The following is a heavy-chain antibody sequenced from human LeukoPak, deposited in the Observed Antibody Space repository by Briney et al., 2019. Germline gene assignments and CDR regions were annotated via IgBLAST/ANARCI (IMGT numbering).Heavy chain of an antibody. CDR2: IYYSGST. J-gene: IGHJ5*02. CDR1: GGSISSGDYY. V-gene: IGHV4-30-4*01. D-gene: IGHD6-19*01. CDR3: ARLSGWPNWFDP. Sequence: SETLSLTCTVSGGSISSGDYYWSWIRQPPGKGLEWIGYIYYSGSTYYNPSLKSRVTISVDTSKNQCSLKLSSVTAADTAVYYCARLSGWPNWFDPWGQGTLVTVSS.